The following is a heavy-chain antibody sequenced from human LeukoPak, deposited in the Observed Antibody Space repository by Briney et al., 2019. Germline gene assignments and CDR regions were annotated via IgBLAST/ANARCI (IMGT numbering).Heavy chain of an antibody. CDR1: GGTFSSYA. Sequence: GASVKVSCKASGGTFSSYAISWVRQAPGQGLEWMGGIIPIFGTANYAQKFQGRVTITADESTSTAYMVLSSLRSEDTAVYYCARARPDIVVVPAANYYYYGMDVWGKGTTVTVSS. CDR2: IIPIFGTA. D-gene: IGHD2-2*01. V-gene: IGHV1-69*13. J-gene: IGHJ6*04. CDR3: ARARPDIVVVPAANYYYYGMDV.